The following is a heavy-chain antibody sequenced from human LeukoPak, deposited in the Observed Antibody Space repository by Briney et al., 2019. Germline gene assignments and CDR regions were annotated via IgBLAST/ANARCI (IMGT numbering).Heavy chain of an antibody. J-gene: IGHJ4*02. CDR3: ARVRLADERAWAY. CDR2: ITPKSGDT. Sequence: GASVKVSCKASGYTFSHFYIHWVRQAPGQGLECVGWITPKSGDTYSPQRFQGRVTMTRDASISTAYMELSSLRSDDTAVYFCARVRLADERAWAYWGQGTLVTVSS. CDR1: GYTFSHFY. V-gene: IGHV1-2*02. D-gene: IGHD3-3*02.